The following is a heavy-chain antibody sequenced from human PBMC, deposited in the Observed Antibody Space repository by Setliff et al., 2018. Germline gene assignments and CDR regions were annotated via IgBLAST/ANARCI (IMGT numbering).Heavy chain of an antibody. Sequence: SETLSLTCTVSGDSISGDYWSWIRQPPGKGLEWIGFIHYSGSTNYNPSLKSRVTISLDMSRKQFSLKLSSVTAADTAMYFCARGGYNSRSGYSAYYYDYWGQGALVTVSS. J-gene: IGHJ4*02. D-gene: IGHD3-3*01. CDR1: GDSISGDY. CDR3: ARGGYNSRSGYSAYYYDY. V-gene: IGHV4-59*03. CDR2: IHYSGST.